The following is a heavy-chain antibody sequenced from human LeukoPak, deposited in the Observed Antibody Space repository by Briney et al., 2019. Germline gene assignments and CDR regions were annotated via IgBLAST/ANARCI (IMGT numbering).Heavy chain of an antibody. CDR2: ISSGSSYI. CDR3: ARDPLAGLELPY. Sequence: PGGSLRLSCAASGFTFSTYSMNWVRQAPGKGLEWVSSISSGSSYIYYADSVKGRFTISRDNAKNSLYLQMNSLRAEDTAVYYCARDPLAGLELPYWGQGTLVTVSS. D-gene: IGHD1-7*01. V-gene: IGHV3-21*01. J-gene: IGHJ4*02. CDR1: GFTFSTYS.